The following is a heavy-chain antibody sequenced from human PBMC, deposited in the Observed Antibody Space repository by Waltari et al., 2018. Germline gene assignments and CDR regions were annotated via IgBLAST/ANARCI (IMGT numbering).Heavy chain of an antibody. CDR1: GYTFTSYA. CDR2: INAGNGNT. V-gene: IGHV1-3*01. CDR3: ARDSGSYYYDY. Sequence: QVQLVQSGAEVKKPGASVKVSCKASGYTFTSYAMHWVRPAHGHRLEWMGWINAGNGNTKDSQKFQGRVTITRDTSASTAYMELSSLRSEDTAVYYCARDSGSYYYDYWGQGTLVTVSS. J-gene: IGHJ4*02. D-gene: IGHD1-26*01.